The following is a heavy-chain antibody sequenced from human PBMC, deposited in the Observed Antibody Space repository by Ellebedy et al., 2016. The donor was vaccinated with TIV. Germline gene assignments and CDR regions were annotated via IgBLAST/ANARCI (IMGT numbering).Heavy chain of an antibody. Sequence: ASVKVSCXASGYTFTSYDINWVRQATGQGLEWMGWMNPNSGNTGYAQKFQGRVTMTRNTSISTAYMELSSLRSENTAVYYCASAGRTTNYNWFDPWGQGTLVTVSS. CDR1: GYTFTSYD. J-gene: IGHJ5*02. CDR2: MNPNSGNT. V-gene: IGHV1-8*01. CDR3: ASAGRTTNYNWFDP. D-gene: IGHD1-7*01.